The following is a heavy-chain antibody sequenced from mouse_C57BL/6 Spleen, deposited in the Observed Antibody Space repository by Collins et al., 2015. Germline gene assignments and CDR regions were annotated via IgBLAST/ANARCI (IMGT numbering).Heavy chain of an antibody. CDR3: ARGHLYSSYSMDY. CDR1: GFSLTSYA. CDR2: IWTGGDT. V-gene: IGHV2-9-1*01. J-gene: IGHJ4*01. D-gene: IGHD2-12*01. Sequence: QVQLKESGPGLVAPSQSLSITCTVSGFSLTSYAISWVRQPPGKGLEWLGIIWTGGDTNYNSALKSRLSISKDNSKSQVFLKMNSLQTDDTARYYCARGHLYSSYSMDYWGQGTSVTVSS.